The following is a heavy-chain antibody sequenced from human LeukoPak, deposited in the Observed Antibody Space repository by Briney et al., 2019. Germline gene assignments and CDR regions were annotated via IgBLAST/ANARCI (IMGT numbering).Heavy chain of an antibody. V-gene: IGHV3-23*01. D-gene: IGHD2-15*01. CDR2: ISGSGGST. CDR3: AKGAIGYCSGGSCYGIDY. Sequence: GGSLRLSCAASGFTFSSYAMSWVRQAPGKGLEWVSAISGSGGSTYYADSVKGRFTISRDNSKNTLYLQMNSLRAEDTAVYYCAKGAIGYCSGGSCYGIDYWGQGTLVTVSS. J-gene: IGHJ4*02. CDR1: GFTFSSYA.